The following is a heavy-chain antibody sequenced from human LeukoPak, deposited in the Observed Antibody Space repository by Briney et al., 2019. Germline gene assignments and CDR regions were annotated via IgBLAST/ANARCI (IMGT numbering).Heavy chain of an antibody. Sequence: SETLSLTCAVYGGSFSGYYWSWIRQPPGKGLEWIGEINHSGSTNYNPSLKSRVTISVDTSKNQFSLKLSSVTAADTAVYYCARGGGIRSTPHPAGAFDIWGQGTMVTVSS. CDR3: ARGGGIRSTPHPAGAFDI. CDR2: INHSGST. D-gene: IGHD5-18*01. CDR1: GGSFSGYY. J-gene: IGHJ3*02. V-gene: IGHV4-34*01.